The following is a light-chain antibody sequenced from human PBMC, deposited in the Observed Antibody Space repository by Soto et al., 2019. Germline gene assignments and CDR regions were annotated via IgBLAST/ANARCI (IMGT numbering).Light chain of an antibody. CDR2: GAS. CDR1: QSVSSN. CDR3: QRANSFPRT. V-gene: IGKV3-15*01. Sequence: EIVMTQSPATLSVSPGERATLSCRASQSVSSNLAWYQQKPGQAPRLLIYGASTRATGIPARFSGSGSGTHFTLTISSLQPEDFGTYYCQRANSFPRTFGQGTKVDNK. J-gene: IGKJ1*01.